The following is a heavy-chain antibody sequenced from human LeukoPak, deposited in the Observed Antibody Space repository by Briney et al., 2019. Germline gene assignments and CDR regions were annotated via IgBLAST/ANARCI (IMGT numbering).Heavy chain of an antibody. CDR3: ARARTYYYDSSGYYYWFDP. CDR2: IYPRDGST. V-gene: IGHV1-46*01. CDR1: GYTFTSNY. Sequence: GASVKVSCKASGYTFTSNYIHWVRQAPGQGLEWMGMIYPRDGSTSYAQKFQGRVTVTRDTSTSTVHMELSGLRSEDTAVYYCARARTYYYDSSGYYYWFDPWGQGTLVTVSS. D-gene: IGHD3-22*01. J-gene: IGHJ5*02.